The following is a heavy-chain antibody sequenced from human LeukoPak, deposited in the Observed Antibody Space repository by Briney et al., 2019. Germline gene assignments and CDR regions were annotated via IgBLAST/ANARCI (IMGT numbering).Heavy chain of an antibody. CDR1: GFTFSSYA. D-gene: IGHD6-19*01. CDR3: GSLRLEVAGTLI. V-gene: IGHV3-66*01. J-gene: IGHJ4*02. CDR2: IYSGGST. Sequence: GGSLRLSCAASGFTFSSYAMRWVRQAPGKGVEWVSVIYSGGSTYYADSVKGRFTISRDNSKNTLYLQMNSLRGEDTAVYYCGSLRLEVAGTLIWGQGTLVTVSS.